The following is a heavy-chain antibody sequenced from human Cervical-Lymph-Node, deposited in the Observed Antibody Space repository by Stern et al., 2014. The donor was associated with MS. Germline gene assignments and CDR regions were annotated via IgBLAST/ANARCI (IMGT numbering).Heavy chain of an antibody. CDR3: ARPPPRRKWDDPNYGMDV. CDR1: GYTFTNNW. V-gene: IGHV5-51*03. Sequence: EVQLLESGAEVKKPGESLKISCKGSGYTFTNNWIAWVRQMPGKGLEWMGIIYPDDSDIRYSPSLQGQVTISADKSLITHYFKRSSLKAADSAFYYCARPPPRRKWDDPNYGMDVWGQGTTVTVSS. J-gene: IGHJ6*02. CDR2: IYPDDSDI. D-gene: IGHD1-1*01.